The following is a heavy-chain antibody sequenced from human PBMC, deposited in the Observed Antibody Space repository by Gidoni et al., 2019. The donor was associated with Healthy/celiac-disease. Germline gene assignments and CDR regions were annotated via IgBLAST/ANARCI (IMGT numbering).Heavy chain of an antibody. CDR3: AKDLGYSYGTGLLN. D-gene: IGHD5-18*01. CDR2: ISGSGGST. CDR1: GFTSSSYA. J-gene: IGHJ4*02. V-gene: IGHV3-23*01. Sequence: EVQLLASGGGLVQPGGSLRLSCAASGFTSSSYAMSWVRQAPGKGLEWVSAISGSGGSTYYADSVKGRFTISRDNSKNTLYLQMNSLRAEDTAVYYCAKDLGYSYGTGLLNWGQGTLGTVSS.